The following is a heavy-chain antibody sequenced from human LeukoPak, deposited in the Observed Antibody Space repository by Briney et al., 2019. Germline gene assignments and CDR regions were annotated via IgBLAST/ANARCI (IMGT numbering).Heavy chain of an antibody. CDR3: ARDGGGNSYYYYMDV. V-gene: IGHV3-23*01. CDR2: ISGSGGST. CDR1: GFTFSSYA. Sequence: QTGGSLRLSCAASGFTFSSYAMSWVRQAPGKGLEWVSAISGSGGSTYYADSVKGRFTISRDNSKNTLYLQMNTLRAEDTAVFYCARDGGGNSYYYYMDVWGKGTTVTVSS. D-gene: IGHD4-23*01. J-gene: IGHJ6*03.